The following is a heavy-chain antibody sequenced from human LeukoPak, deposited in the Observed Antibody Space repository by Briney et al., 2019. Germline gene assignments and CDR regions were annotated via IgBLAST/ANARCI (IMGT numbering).Heavy chain of an antibody. CDR3: ARAGIAARPFDY. D-gene: IGHD6-6*01. V-gene: IGHV4-39*07. CDR2: INHSGST. Sequence: SETLSLTCTVSGGSISSSSYYWGWIRQPPGKGLEWIGEINHSGSTNYNPSLKSRVTISVDTSKNQFSLKLSSVTAADTAVYYCARAGIAARPFDYWGQGTLVTVSS. J-gene: IGHJ4*02. CDR1: GGSISSSSYY.